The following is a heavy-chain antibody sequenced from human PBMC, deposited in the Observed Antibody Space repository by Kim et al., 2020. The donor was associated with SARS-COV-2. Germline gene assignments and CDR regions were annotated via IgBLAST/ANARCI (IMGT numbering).Heavy chain of an antibody. D-gene: IGHD1-26*01. CDR1: GYTFTTYD. J-gene: IGHJ5*02. CDR3: ARGLGEGATNWFDP. Sequence: ASVKVSCKASGYTFTTYDVNWVRQAPGQGLEWMGWVSPNNGNTSYAQQFHGRVIMTRYTSTSTAYMELNNLKSEDTAVYYCARGLGEGATNWFDPWGPGT. CDR2: VSPNNGNT. V-gene: IGHV1-8*01.